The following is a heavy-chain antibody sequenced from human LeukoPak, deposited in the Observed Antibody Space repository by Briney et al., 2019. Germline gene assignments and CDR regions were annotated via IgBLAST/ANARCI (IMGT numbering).Heavy chain of an antibody. CDR2: MKGSGES. CDR1: GLSFRSFA. V-gene: IGHV3-23*01. D-gene: IGHD3-10*01. CDR3: ARASWVSAADAVS. Sequence: GGSLRLSCAASGLSFRSFAMSWVRQAPPGGLEWVSSMKGSGESFYADSLRGRFTLSRDESKNTVYLQLSNLRVEDTAVYYCARASWVSAADAVSWGQGTLVTVSS. J-gene: IGHJ4*02.